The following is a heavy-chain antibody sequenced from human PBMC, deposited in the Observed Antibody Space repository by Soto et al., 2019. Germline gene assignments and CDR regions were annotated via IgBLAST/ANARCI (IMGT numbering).Heavy chain of an antibody. V-gene: IGHV1-24*01. CDR3: APLFYSGSPFDY. Sequence: ASVKVSCKVSGYTLAELSMHWVRQAPGKGLEWMGGFDPEDGETIYAQKFQGRVTMTEDTSTDTAYMELSSLRSEDTAVYYCAPLFYSGSPFDYWGQGTLVTVSS. D-gene: IGHD1-26*01. CDR1: GYTLAELS. CDR2: FDPEDGET. J-gene: IGHJ4*02.